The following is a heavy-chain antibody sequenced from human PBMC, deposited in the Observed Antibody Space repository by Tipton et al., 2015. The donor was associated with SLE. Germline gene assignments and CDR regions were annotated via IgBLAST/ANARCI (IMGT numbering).Heavy chain of an antibody. J-gene: IGHJ6*02. V-gene: IGHV3-30*04. Sequence: SLRLSCAASGFTFSSYAMHWVRQAPGKGLEWVAVISYDGSNKYYADSVKGRFTISRDNSKNTLYLQMNSLRAEGTAVYYCARVLGSYYGMDVWGQGTTVTVSS. CDR1: GFTFSSYA. CDR2: ISYDGSNK. CDR3: ARVLGSYYGMDV.